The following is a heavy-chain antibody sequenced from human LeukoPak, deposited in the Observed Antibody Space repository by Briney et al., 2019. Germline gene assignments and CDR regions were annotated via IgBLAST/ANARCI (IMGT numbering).Heavy chain of an antibody. CDR1: GFTFSSYA. CDR2: ISGSGGST. J-gene: IGHJ4*02. Sequence: PGGSLRLSWAASGFTFSSYAMSWVRQAPGKGLEWVSAISGSGGSTYYADSVKGRFTISRDNSKNTLYLQMNSLRAEDTAVYYCAKDRSWYDHTSLDFDYWGQGTLVTVSS. V-gene: IGHV3-23*01. CDR3: AKDRSWYDHTSLDFDY. D-gene: IGHD6-13*01.